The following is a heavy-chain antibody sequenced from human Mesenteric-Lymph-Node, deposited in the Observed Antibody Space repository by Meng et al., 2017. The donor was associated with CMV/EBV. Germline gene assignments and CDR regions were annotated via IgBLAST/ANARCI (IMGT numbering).Heavy chain of an antibody. CDR3: ARGVDSSGYYYMTMDY. V-gene: IGHV3-23*01. CDR1: GFTFSSYA. Sequence: GESLKISCAASGFTFSSYAMSWVRQAPGKGLEWVSAISGSGGSTYYADSVKGRFTLSRDNSKNTLFLQMSSLRAEDSAVYYCARGVDSSGYYYMTMDYWGQGTQVTVSS. CDR2: ISGSGGST. J-gene: IGHJ4*02. D-gene: IGHD3-22*01.